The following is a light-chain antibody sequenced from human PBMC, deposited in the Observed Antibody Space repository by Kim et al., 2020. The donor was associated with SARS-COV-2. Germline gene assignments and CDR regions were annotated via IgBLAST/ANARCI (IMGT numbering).Light chain of an antibody. CDR3: QQSNNWPYT. V-gene: IGKV3-15*01. J-gene: IGKJ2*01. Sequence: SVSPGERATLSCRACQSVSSNLAWYQQNPGQAPRLLIYGASTRATGIPSRFSGSGSGTEFTLTISSLQSEDFAVYSCQQSNNWPYTFGQGTNLEI. CDR1: QSVSSN. CDR2: GAS.